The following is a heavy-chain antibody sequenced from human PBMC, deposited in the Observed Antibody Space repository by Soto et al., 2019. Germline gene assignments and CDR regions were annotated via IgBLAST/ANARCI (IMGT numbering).Heavy chain of an antibody. CDR3: ARRDSSGWYYYYYGMDV. CDR2: ISHSGST. J-gene: IGHJ6*02. D-gene: IGHD3-22*01. Sequence: ETLSLTCTVPGGSINSSIYYWVLIRQPPGKGLEWIGSISHSGSTNYNPSLKSRVIISVDTSKNQFSLKLSSVTAADTAVYYCARRDSSGWYYYYYGMDVWGQGATVTVSS. V-gene: IGHV4-39*01. CDR1: GGSINSSIYY.